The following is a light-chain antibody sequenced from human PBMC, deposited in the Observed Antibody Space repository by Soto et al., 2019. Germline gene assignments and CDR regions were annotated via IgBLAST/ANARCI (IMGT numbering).Light chain of an antibody. CDR3: KSYAGSNTYV. CDR2: GNT. Sequence: QSVLTQPPSVSGAPGQRVTISCTGTSSNIGAGYDVHWYQHLPGTAPKLLIYGNTIRPSGVPDRFSGSKSGTSASLAITGLQAEDEADYICKSYAGSNTYVFGSGTKVTVL. CDR1: SSNIGAGYD. J-gene: IGLJ1*01. V-gene: IGLV1-40*01.